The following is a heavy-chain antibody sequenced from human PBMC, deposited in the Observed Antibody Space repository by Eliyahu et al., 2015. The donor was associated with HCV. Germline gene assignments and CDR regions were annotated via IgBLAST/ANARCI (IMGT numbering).Heavy chain of an antibody. CDR3: ARDLGDIVATEYYFDY. D-gene: IGHD5-12*01. Sequence: QVQLVESGGXLVKPGGSLXLSCAASGFTFXXYYMXWIRQAPGKGLEWVSYISSSGSTXYYADSVKGRFTISVDNAKNSLYLQMNSLRAEDTAVYYCARDLGDIVATEYYFDYWGQGTLVTVSS. J-gene: IGHJ4*02. CDR2: ISSSGSTX. V-gene: IGHV3-11*01. CDR1: GFTFXXYY.